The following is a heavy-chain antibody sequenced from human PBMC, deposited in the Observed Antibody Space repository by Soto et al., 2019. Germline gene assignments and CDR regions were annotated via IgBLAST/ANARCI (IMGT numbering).Heavy chain of an antibody. J-gene: IGHJ6*03. Sequence: EVQLVESGGGLVKPGGSLRLSCAASGFTFSNAWMSWVRQAPGKGLEWVGRIKSKTDGGTTDYAAPVKGRFTISRDDSKNTLYLQMNSLKTEDTAVYYCTTRAIYCSGGSCYFRSFYYYYMDVWGKGTTVTVSS. CDR1: GFTFSNAW. CDR3: TTRAIYCSGGSCYFRSFYYYYMDV. CDR2: IKSKTDGGTT. D-gene: IGHD2-15*01. V-gene: IGHV3-15*01.